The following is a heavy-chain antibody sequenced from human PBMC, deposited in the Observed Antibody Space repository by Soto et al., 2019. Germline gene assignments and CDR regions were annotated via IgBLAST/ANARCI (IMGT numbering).Heavy chain of an antibody. V-gene: IGHV4-30-2*01. CDR2: IYHSGST. D-gene: IGHD2-8*02. CDR1: GGSISSGGYS. CDR3: ARDKITGLFDY. Sequence: PSETLSLTCAVSGGSISSGGYSWSWIRQPPGKGLEWIGYIYHSGSTYYNPSLKSRVTISVDTSKNQFSLKLSPVTAADTAVYYCARDKITGLFDYWGQGTLVTVSS. J-gene: IGHJ4*02.